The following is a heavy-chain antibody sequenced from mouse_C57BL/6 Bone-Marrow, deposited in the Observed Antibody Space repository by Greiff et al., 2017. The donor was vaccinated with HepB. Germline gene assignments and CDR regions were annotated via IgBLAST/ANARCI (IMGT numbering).Heavy chain of an antibody. D-gene: IGHD1-3*01. CDR3: AKITPPRGGYFDV. CDR1: GYTFTNYW. J-gene: IGHJ1*03. CDR2: IYPGGGYT. V-gene: IGHV1-63*01. Sequence: VQLQQSGAELVRPGTSVKMSCKASGYTFTNYWIGWAKQRPGHGLEWIGDIYPGGGYTNYNEKFKGKATLTADKSSSTAYMQFSSLTSEDSAIYYRAKITPPRGGYFDVWGTGTTVTVSS.